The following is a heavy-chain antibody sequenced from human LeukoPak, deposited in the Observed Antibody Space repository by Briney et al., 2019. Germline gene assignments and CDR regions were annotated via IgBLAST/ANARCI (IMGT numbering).Heavy chain of an antibody. Sequence: GGSLRLSCAASGFTFSSYSMNWVRQAPGKGLEWVSSTSSSSSYIYYADSVKGRFTISRDNAKNSLYLQMNSLRAEDTAVYYRARSVVVVITYDAFDIWGQGTMVTVSS. V-gene: IGHV3-21*01. J-gene: IGHJ3*02. D-gene: IGHD3-22*01. CDR2: TSSSSSYI. CDR3: ARSVVVVITYDAFDI. CDR1: GFTFSSYS.